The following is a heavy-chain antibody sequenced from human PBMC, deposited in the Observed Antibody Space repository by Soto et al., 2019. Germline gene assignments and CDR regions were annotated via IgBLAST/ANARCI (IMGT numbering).Heavy chain of an antibody. V-gene: IGHV1-46*01. CDR1: GVSFSDYF. D-gene: IGHD1-7*01. CDR3: AEDNSQNYATRAASSWFHP. Sequence: QAQLVQSGAEVKKPGASVKVSCKASGVSFSDYFMHWVRQAPGQGLEWMGIINPSGDSRNYAQKFQGSVTINSDTTTSTVYKDLSSIGYEATAVYCCAEDNSQNYATRAASSWFHPWGQGTPVTVSS. CDR2: INPSGDSR. J-gene: IGHJ5*02.